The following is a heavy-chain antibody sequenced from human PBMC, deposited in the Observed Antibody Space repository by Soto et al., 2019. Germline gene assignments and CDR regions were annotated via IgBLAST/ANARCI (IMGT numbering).Heavy chain of an antibody. J-gene: IGHJ6*02. CDR3: ARVTPGNIIYYFSGLDF. CDR2: ISYEGSNT. Sequence: VGSLRLSCVASGFTFDSYGIHWVRQAPGKGLQWVALISYEGSNTYYADSVRGRFTISRDNSKNTLYLQMNTLRPEDTGVYYCARVTPGNIIYYFSGLDFWGQGTSVTVSS. V-gene: IGHV3-30-3*01. CDR1: GFTFDSYG. D-gene: IGHD1-1*01.